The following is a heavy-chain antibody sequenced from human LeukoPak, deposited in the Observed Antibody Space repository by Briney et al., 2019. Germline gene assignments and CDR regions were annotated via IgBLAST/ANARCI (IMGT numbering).Heavy chain of an antibody. Sequence: GGSLRLSCAASGFTFSSYAMSWVRQAPGKGLEWVSSISGGSSYINYADSVKGRFTISRDNAKNSLYLQMNSLRAEDTAVYYCARDATVELRDYYYYYGMDVWGQGTTVTVSS. D-gene: IGHD4-23*01. J-gene: IGHJ6*02. V-gene: IGHV3-21*01. CDR3: ARDATVELRDYYYYYGMDV. CDR2: ISGGSSYI. CDR1: GFTFSSYA.